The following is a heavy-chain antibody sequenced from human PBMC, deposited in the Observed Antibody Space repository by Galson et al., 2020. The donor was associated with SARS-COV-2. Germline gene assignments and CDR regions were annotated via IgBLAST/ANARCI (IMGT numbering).Heavy chain of an antibody. D-gene: IGHD2-21*01. CDR3: ARYSGDFDH. Sequence: ETSETLSLTCAVPGGSIRSSGFSWSWLRQTPGKGREWFGYIYLSGSTYYNPSLKSRVTFSKDTSKNQFSLNLTSVTAAGTAVYYCARYSGDFDHWGQGILVTVSS. CDR2: IYLSGST. V-gene: IGHV4-30-2*01. CDR1: GGSIRSSGFS. J-gene: IGHJ4*02.